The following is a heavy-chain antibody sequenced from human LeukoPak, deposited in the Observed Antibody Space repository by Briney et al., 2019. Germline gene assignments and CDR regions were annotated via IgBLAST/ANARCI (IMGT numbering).Heavy chain of an antibody. Sequence: HPGGSLRLFCAASGFTFNDYWMNWVRQVPGKGLEWVASIKQDGRQKYYVDSVKGRFTISRDNAENSLYLQMNSLGVEDTALYYCGYGRTWYFDYGGQGTLVTVSS. CDR1: GFTFNDYW. CDR2: IKQDGRQK. CDR3: GYGRTWYFDY. J-gene: IGHJ4*02. D-gene: IGHD3-16*01. V-gene: IGHV3-7*01.